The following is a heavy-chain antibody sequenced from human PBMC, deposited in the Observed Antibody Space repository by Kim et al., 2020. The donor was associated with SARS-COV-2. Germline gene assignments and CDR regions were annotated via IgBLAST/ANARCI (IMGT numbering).Heavy chain of an antibody. CDR2: IIPILGIA. CDR1: GGTFSSYA. CDR3: ARESGFYQLLLDY. D-gene: IGHD2-2*01. J-gene: IGHJ4*02. V-gene: IGHV1-69*04. Sequence: SVKVSCKASGGTFSSYAISWVRQAPGQGLEWMGRIIPILGIANYAQKFQGRVTITADKSTSTAYMELSSLRSEDTAVYYCARESGFYQLLLDYWGQGTLVTVSS.